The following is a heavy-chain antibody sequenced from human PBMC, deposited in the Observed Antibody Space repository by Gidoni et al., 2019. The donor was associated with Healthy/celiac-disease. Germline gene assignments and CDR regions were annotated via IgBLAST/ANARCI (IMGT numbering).Heavy chain of an antibody. CDR1: GGSFSGYY. J-gene: IGHJ4*02. CDR2: INHSGST. Sequence: QVQLQQWGAGLLKPSATLSLTFAVYGGSFSGYYWSWIRQPPGKGLEWIGEINHSGSTNYNPSLKSRVTISVDTSKNQFSLKLSSVTAADTAVYYCARGARYYDILTGYYLFWSYLFDYWGQGTLVTVSS. CDR3: ARGARYYDILTGYYLFWSYLFDY. D-gene: IGHD3-9*01. V-gene: IGHV4-34*01.